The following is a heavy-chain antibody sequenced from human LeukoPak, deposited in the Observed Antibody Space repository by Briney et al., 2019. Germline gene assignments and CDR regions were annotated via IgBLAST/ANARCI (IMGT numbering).Heavy chain of an antibody. CDR1: GGSFSGYY. CDR3: ARDSVNSGYYSGDYFDY. D-gene: IGHD3-22*01. J-gene: IGHJ4*02. V-gene: IGHV4-34*01. CDR2: INHSGST. Sequence: SETLSLTCAVYGGSFSGYYWSWIRQPPGKGLEWIGEINHSGSTNYNPSLKSRVTISVDTSKNQFSLKLSSVTAADTAVYYCARDSVNSGYYSGDYFDYWGQGTLVTVSS.